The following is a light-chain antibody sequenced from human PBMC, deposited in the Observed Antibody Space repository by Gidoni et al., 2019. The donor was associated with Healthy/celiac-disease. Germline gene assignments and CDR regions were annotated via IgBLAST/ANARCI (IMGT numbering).Light chain of an antibody. CDR1: SSNIGAGYD. Sequence: QSVLTQPPSVSGAPGQRVTISCTGSSSNIGAGYDVHWYQQLPGTAPKLIIYGNSNRPSGVPDRFAGYKSGTSASLAITGLQAEDEADYYCQSYDSSLSGVVFGGGTKLTVL. J-gene: IGLJ2*01. V-gene: IGLV1-40*01. CDR2: GNS. CDR3: QSYDSSLSGVV.